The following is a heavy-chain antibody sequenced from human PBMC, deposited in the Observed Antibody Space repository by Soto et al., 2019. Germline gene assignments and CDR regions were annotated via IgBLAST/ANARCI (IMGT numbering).Heavy chain of an antibody. V-gene: IGHV3-33*01. CDR1: ESMFGSYG. J-gene: IGHJ6*02. CDR2: IWYDGSIN. D-gene: IGHD2-2*01. CDR3: TRSSSNYNGIDF. Sequence: QVQLVESGGGVVQPGRSLRLSCVASESMFGSYGLYWVREAPGKGLEWVAVIWYDGSINHYADSVKGRFTISRDNSKNSPQLKMSSRRAKDRTVCSWTRSSSNYNGIDFCGQGTGINVSS.